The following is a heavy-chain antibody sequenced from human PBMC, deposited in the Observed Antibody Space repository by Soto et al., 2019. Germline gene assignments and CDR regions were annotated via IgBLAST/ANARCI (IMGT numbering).Heavy chain of an antibody. CDR3: ARHPGYYDILTGYTTYYFDS. CDR1: GGFISSYY. D-gene: IGHD3-9*01. J-gene: IGHJ4*02. Sequence: SETLSLTCTVSGGFISSYYWSWIRQPPGKGLEWIGYIYYSGSTSYNPSLKSRVTISLDTPKNQFSLKLSSVTAADTAVYYCARHPGYYDILTGYTTYYFDSWGQGILVTVSS. CDR2: IYYSGST. V-gene: IGHV4-59*08.